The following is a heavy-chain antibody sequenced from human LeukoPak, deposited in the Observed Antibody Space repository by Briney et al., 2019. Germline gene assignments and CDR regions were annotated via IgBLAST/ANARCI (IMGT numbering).Heavy chain of an antibody. CDR2: IRSKTYGGAT. D-gene: IGHD1-1*01. Sequence: GGSLRHSCSTSGFTLGDYAMNWVRQAPPKGLEWVGFIRSKTYGGATEYAASVKGRFTISRDDSKVIAYLQMTSLKTEDTAVYYCTTGKYNWNDLAYWGQGTLVTVSS. CDR1: GFTLGDYA. CDR3: TTGKYNWNDLAY. J-gene: IGHJ4*02. V-gene: IGHV3-49*04.